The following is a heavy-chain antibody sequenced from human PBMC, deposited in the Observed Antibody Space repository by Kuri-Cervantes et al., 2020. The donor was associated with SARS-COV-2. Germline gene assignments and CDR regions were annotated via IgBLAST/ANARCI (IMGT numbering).Heavy chain of an antibody. V-gene: IGHV1-24*01. CDR2: FDPEDGET. J-gene: IGHJ4*02. CDR1: GYTLTELS. CDR3: ATDPSGSYYRFDY. D-gene: IGHD1-26*01. Sequence: ASVKVSCKVSGYTLTELSMHWLRQAPGKGLEWMGGFDPEDGETIYAQKFQGRVTMTEDTSTDTAYMELSSLRSEDTAVYYCATDPSGSYYRFDYWGQGTLVTVSS.